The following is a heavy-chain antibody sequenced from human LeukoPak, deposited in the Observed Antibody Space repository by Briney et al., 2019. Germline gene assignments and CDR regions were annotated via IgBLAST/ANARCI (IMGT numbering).Heavy chain of an antibody. V-gene: IGHV4-61*02. Sequence: SETLSLTCTVSGGSISSGSYYWSWIRQPAGKGLEWIGRIYTSGSTNYNPSLKSRVTISVDTSKNQFSLKLSSVTAADTAVYYCARGAYFDWLYRLDYWGQGTLVTVSS. CDR3: ARGAYFDWLYRLDY. D-gene: IGHD3-9*01. CDR1: GGSISSGSYY. J-gene: IGHJ4*02. CDR2: IYTSGST.